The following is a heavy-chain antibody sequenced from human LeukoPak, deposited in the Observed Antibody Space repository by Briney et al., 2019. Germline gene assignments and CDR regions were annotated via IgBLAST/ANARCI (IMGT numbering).Heavy chain of an antibody. CDR1: GYAISSGYF. CDR2: IYHSGST. Sequence: SETLSLTCSVSGYAISSGYFWGWIRPPPGKGLEWIGTIYHSGSTYYNPSLKSRVTISVDTSKNQFSLKLSSVTAADTAVYYCARGYSSSWYFNWFDPWGQGTLGTVS. V-gene: IGHV4-38-2*02. J-gene: IGHJ5*02. D-gene: IGHD6-13*01. CDR3: ARGYSSSWYFNWFDP.